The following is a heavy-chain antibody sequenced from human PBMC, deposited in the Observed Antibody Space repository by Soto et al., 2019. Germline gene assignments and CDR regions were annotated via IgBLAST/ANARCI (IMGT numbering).Heavy chain of an antibody. D-gene: IGHD3-22*01. CDR2: ICYGGSNK. Sequence: GGSLRLSCAASGLPFSSYAMSWVRPAPGKGLEWVAVICYGGSNKYYADSVKGRFTISRDNSKNTLYLQMNSLRAEDTAVYYCARDYYDSSGYFDYWGQGTLVTVSS. J-gene: IGHJ4*02. CDR1: GLPFSSYA. CDR3: ARDYYDSSGYFDY. V-gene: IGHV3-30-3*01.